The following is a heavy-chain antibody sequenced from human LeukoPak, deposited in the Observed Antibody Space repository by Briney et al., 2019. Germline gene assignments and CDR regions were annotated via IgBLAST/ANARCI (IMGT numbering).Heavy chain of an antibody. J-gene: IGHJ4*02. V-gene: IGHV3-30*04. Sequence: PGGSLRLSCTASGFSFSDYAMHWVRQAPGKGLEWVAVISDDGSNKYYADSVKGRFTISRDTSKNTLYLHTNSLRAEDTAVYYCAKDHGYSSSWYAVDYWGQGTLVTVSS. CDR3: AKDHGYSSSWYAVDY. CDR1: GFSFSDYA. CDR2: ISDDGSNK. D-gene: IGHD6-13*01.